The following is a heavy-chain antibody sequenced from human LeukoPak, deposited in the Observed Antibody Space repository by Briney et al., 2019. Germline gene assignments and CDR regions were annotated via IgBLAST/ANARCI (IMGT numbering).Heavy chain of an antibody. D-gene: IGHD5-24*01. V-gene: IGHV4-31*03. J-gene: IGHJ4*02. CDR1: GGSINNGGYY. Sequence: PSETLSLTCTVSGGSINNGGYYWSWIRQHPGKGLEWIGYIYYSGSSYYNPSLRSRVTISVDTSKNHFSLKLSSVTAADTAVYRARNRDGYNSFDYWGQGTLVTVSS. CDR3: RNRDGYNSFDY. CDR2: IYYSGSS.